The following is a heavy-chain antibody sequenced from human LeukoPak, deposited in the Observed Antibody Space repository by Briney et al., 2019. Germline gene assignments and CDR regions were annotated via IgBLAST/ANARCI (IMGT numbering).Heavy chain of an antibody. V-gene: IGHV4-59*01. D-gene: IGHD6-19*01. CDR1: GGSISSYY. J-gene: IGHJ4*02. CDR3: ARVSSGWSTDYYFDY. CDR2: IYYSGST. Sequence: PSETLTLTCTVSGGSISSYYWSWIRQPPGKGLEWIGYIYYSGSTNYNPPLKSRVTISVDTSKNQFSLKLSSVTAADTAVYYCARVSSGWSTDYYFDYWGQGTLVTVSS.